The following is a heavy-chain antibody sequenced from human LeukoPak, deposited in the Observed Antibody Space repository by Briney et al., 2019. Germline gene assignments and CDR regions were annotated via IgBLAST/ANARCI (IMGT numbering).Heavy chain of an antibody. J-gene: IGHJ4*02. V-gene: IGHV4-31*03. D-gene: IGHD1-26*01. CDR2: IYYSGST. CDR3: ARVLLVGATTVDY. Sequence: PSQTLSLTCTVSGGSISSGGYYWSWIRQHPGKGLEWIGYIYYSGSTYYNPSLKSRVTISVDTSKNQFSLKLSSVTAADTAVYYCARVLLVGATTVDYWGQGTLVTVSS. CDR1: GGSISSGGYY.